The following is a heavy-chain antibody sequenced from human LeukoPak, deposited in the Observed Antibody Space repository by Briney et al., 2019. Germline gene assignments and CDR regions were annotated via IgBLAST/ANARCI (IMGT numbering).Heavy chain of an antibody. J-gene: IGHJ5*02. D-gene: IGHD4-23*01. Sequence: GGSLRLSCAASGFTFSSYWMSWVRQAPGKGLEWVANIKQDGSEKYYVDSVKGRFTISRDNAKNSLYLQMNSLRAEDTAVYYCAREGVGDGGNDNWFDPWGQGTLVTVSS. CDR3: AREGVGDGGNDNWFDP. CDR2: IKQDGSEK. V-gene: IGHV3-7*01. CDR1: GFTFSSYW.